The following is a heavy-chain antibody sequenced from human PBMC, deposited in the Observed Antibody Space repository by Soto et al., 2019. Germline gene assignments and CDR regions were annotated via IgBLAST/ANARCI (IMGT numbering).Heavy chain of an antibody. D-gene: IGHD4-4*01. CDR2: ISYDGSNK. Sequence: PVGSLRLSCAASGFTFSSYGMHWVRQAPGKGLEWVAVISYDGSNKYYADSAKGRFTISRDNSKNTLYLQMNSLRAEDTAVYYCAKDPRAVTSKQYGKGYYYYYYMDVWGKGTTVTVSS. J-gene: IGHJ6*03. CDR3: AKDPRAVTSKQYGKGYYYYYYMDV. V-gene: IGHV3-30*18. CDR1: GFTFSSYG.